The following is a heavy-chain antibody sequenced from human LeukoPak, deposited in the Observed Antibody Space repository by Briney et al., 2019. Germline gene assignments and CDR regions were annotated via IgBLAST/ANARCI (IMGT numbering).Heavy chain of an antibody. V-gene: IGHV3-23*01. CDR2: ISGGGSAT. Sequence: PGGSLRLSCAASGFTFSGYAMSRVRQAPGKGLEWVSAISGGGSATYYADSVKGRFTISRDNSKNTLFLQMSTLRVDDTAVYYCAGGAGVYYYGMDVWGQGTSVTVSS. CDR1: GFTFSGYA. CDR3: AGGAGVYYYGMDV. J-gene: IGHJ6*02.